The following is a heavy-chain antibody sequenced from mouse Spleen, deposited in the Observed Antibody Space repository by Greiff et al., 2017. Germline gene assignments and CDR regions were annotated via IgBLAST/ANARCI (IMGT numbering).Heavy chain of an antibody. CDR3: TRSMDY. CDR2: IDPSDSYT. CDR1: GYTFTSYW. V-gene: IGHV1S127*01. Sequence: QDQLQQPGAELVKPGASVKMSCKASGYTFTSYWMHWVKQRPGQGLEWIGVIDPSDSYTSYNQKFKGKATLTVDTSSSTAYMQLSSLTSEDSAVYYCTRSMDYWGQGTSVTVSS. J-gene: IGHJ4*01.